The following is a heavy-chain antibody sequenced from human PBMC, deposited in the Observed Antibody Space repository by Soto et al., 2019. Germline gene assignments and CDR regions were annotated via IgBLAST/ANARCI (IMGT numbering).Heavy chain of an antibody. D-gene: IGHD3-3*02. J-gene: IGHJ6*02. CDR2: IWYDGSNK. V-gene: IGHV3-33*01. CDR1: GFTFSSYG. Sequence: QVQLVESGGGVVQPGRSLRLSCAASGFTFSSYGMHWVRQAPGKGLEWVAVIWYDGSNKYYADSVKGRFTISRDNSKNTLYLQMNSLRAEDTAVYYCARSLEPFWRDRRYYYYYGMDVWGQGTTVTVSS. CDR3: ARSLEPFWRDRRYYYYYGMDV.